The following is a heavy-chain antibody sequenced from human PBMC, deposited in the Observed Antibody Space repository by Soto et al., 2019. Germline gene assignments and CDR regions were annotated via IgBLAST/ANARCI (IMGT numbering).Heavy chain of an antibody. V-gene: IGHV4-39*01. CDR1: GGSISSSIYY. CDR2: IYYSGST. CDR3: ARSDIVVVPASFDP. Sequence: SETLSLTCTVSGGSISSSIYYWGWIRQPPGKGLEWIGSIYYSGSTYYTPSLKSRVTISVDTSKNQFSLKLSSVTAADTAVYYCARSDIVVVPASFDPWGQGTLVTVSS. J-gene: IGHJ5*02. D-gene: IGHD2-2*01.